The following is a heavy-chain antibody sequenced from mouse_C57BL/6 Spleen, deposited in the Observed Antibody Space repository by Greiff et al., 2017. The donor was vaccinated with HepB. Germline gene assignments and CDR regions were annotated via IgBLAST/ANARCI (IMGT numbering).Heavy chain of an antibody. CDR3: TRGGTIDY. CDR1: GYTFTDYE. V-gene: IGHV1-15*01. D-gene: IGHD2-14*01. Sequence: VQLVESGAELVRPGASVTLSCKASGYTFTDYEMHWVKQTPVHGLEWIGAIDPETGGTAYNQKFKGKAILTADKSSSTAYMELRSLTSEDSAVYYCTRGGTIDYWGQGTTLTVSS. CDR2: IDPETGGT. J-gene: IGHJ2*01.